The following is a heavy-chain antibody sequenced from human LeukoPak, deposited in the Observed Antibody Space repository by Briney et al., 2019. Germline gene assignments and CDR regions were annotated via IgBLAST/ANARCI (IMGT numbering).Heavy chain of an antibody. V-gene: IGHV3-23*01. D-gene: IGHD3-3*01. CDR2: ISGSGGST. J-gene: IGHJ4*02. CDR1: GFTFSSYA. Sequence: QPGGSLRLSCAASGFTFSSYAMSWVRQAPGRGLEWVSAISGSGGSTYYADSVKGRFTISRDNSKNTLYLQMNSLRAEDTAVYYCAKETDLMRFLEWLSSAAMGFFDYWGQGTLVTVSS. CDR3: AKETDLMRFLEWLSSAAMGFFDY.